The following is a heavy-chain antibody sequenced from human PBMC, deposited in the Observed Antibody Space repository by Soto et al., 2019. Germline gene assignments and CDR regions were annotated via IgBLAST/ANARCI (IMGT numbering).Heavy chain of an antibody. V-gene: IGHV5-51*01. CDR2: MYPGDSDT. CDR1: GYDFNTNW. D-gene: IGHD3-22*01. J-gene: IGHJ4*02. Sequence: PGESLKISCRGSGYDFNTNWFGWVRQLPGRGLEWVGIMYPGDSDTRLLPSLQGHVTFSADVTVSTAFLQWRSLKTSDSGMYFCARLPRDCNKTSCYYADHWGQGTLVTVSS. CDR3: ARLPRDCNKTSCYYADH.